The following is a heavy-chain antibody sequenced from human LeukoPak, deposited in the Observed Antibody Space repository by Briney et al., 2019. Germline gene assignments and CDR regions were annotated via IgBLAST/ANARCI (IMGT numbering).Heavy chain of an antibody. Sequence: AGGSLRLSCAASGFTFSDYYMSWIRQAPGKGLEWVSYISSSGSTIYYADSVKGRFTISRDNAKNSLYLQMNSLRAEDTAVYYCARRPWVAAAYFDYWGQGTLVTVSS. CDR1: GFTFSDYY. CDR3: ARRPWVAAAYFDY. CDR2: ISSSGSTI. J-gene: IGHJ4*02. D-gene: IGHD2-15*01. V-gene: IGHV3-11*04.